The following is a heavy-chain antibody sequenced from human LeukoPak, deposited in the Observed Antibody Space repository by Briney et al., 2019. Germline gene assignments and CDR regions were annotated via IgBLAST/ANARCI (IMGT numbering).Heavy chain of an antibody. J-gene: IGHJ4*02. Sequence: ASVKVSCKASGYTFTSYGISWVRQAPGQGLEWMGWISAYNGNTNYAQKLQGRVTMTTDTSTSTAYMELRSLRSDDTAVYYCARGDRYNWNDVPFDYWGQGTLVTVSS. D-gene: IGHD1-1*01. V-gene: IGHV1-18*01. CDR2: ISAYNGNT. CDR1: GYTFTSYG. CDR3: ARGDRYNWNDVPFDY.